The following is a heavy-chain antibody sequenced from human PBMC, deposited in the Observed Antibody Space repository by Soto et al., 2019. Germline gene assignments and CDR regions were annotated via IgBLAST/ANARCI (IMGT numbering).Heavy chain of an antibody. CDR3: ARHEVYSSGWSLPSRYYYYGMDV. V-gene: IGHV4-39*01. CDR2: IYYSGST. CDR1: GGSISSSSYY. Sequence: QLLESGPGLVKPSETLSLTCTVSGGSISSSSYYWGWIRQPPGKGLEWIGSIYYSGSTYYNPSLKSRVTISVDTSKNQFSLKLSSVTAADTAVYYCARHEVYSSGWSLPSRYYYYGMDVWGQGTTVTVSS. D-gene: IGHD6-19*01. J-gene: IGHJ6*02.